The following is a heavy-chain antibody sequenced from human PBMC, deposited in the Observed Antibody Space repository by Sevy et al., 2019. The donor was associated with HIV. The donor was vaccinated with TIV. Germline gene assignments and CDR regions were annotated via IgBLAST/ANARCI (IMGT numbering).Heavy chain of an antibody. D-gene: IGHD1-26*01. CDR1: GFIFSTYG. CDR3: ARDLGSGNYPYGFDY. J-gene: IGHJ4*02. V-gene: IGHV3-33*01. CDR2: LFYDGSNK. Sequence: GGSLRLSCATSGFIFSTYGIHWVRQAPGKGLEWVALLFYDGSNKFYADSVKGRFTISRDNSKNTLYLQMNSLRPEDTAVYYCARDLGSGNYPYGFDYWGQGALVTVSS.